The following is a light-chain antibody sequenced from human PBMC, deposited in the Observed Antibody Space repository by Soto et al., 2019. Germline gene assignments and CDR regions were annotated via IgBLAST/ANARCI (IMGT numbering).Light chain of an antibody. V-gene: IGKV3-20*01. J-gene: IGKJ1*01. Sequence: EIVLTQSPSTLSLSPGERATLSCRASQSVSSYLAWYQQKPGQAPMLLIYGATSRATGIPDRFSGSGSGTDFTLTISRLEPEDFAVYYCQQSGSSPRTFGQGTKVEIK. CDR1: QSVSSY. CDR2: GAT. CDR3: QQSGSSPRT.